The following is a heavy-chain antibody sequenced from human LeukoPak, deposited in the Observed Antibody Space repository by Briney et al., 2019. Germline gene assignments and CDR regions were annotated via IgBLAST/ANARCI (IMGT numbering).Heavy chain of an antibody. CDR2: INHSGSS. CDR1: GGSFSGYY. V-gene: IGHV4-34*01. J-gene: IGHJ5*02. D-gene: IGHD3-22*01. Sequence: SETLSLTCAVYGGSFSGYYWSWTRQPPGKGLEWIGEINHSGSSNYSPSLKSRVTISVDTSKNQFSLKLSSVTAADTAVYYCARVEWEALYYDSSGYNWFDPWGQGTLVTVSS. CDR3: ARVEWEALYYDSSGYNWFDP.